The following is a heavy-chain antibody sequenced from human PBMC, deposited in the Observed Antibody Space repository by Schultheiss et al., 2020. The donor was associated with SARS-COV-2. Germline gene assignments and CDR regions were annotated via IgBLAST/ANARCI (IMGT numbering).Heavy chain of an antibody. D-gene: IGHD3-9*01. CDR3: AKMRGYHDLLTGLDY. J-gene: IGHJ4*02. CDR2: ISYDGSNK. V-gene: IGHV3-30*07. Sequence: AGSLRLSCAASGFTFSSYAMHWVRQAPGKGLEWVAVISYDGSNKYYADSVKGRFTISRDNSKNTLYVQMNSLRAEDTAVYYCAKMRGYHDLLTGLDYWGQGTPVTVSS. CDR1: GFTFSSYA.